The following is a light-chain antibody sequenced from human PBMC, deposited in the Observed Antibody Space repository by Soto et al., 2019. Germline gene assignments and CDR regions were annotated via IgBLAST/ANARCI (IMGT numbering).Light chain of an antibody. J-gene: IGKJ4*01. CDR2: DAS. Sequence: EIVLTQSPGTLSLSPGDRTTLSCRASQSFNSNYLAWYQQKPGQAPRLLIYDASNRATGIPARFSGSGSGTDFTLTISSLEPEDFAVYYCQQRSNWPLTFGGGTKVDI. CDR1: QSFNSNY. CDR3: QQRSNWPLT. V-gene: IGKV3-11*01.